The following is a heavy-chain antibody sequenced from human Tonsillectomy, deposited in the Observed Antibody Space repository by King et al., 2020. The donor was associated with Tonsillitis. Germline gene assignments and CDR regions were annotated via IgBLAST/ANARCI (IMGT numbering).Heavy chain of an antibody. V-gene: IGHV1-18*04. CDR1: GYTFSSYG. Sequence: VQLVQSGGEVKKPGASVKVSCKASGYTFSSYGISWVRQAPGKGLEWMGWISDYNGNTNYAEKLQGRFTMTTDTSTSTAYMELRSLRSDDTAVYYCARDIAVRPSFSAYWGQGTLVTVSS. CDR3: ARDIAVRPSFSAY. D-gene: IGHD6-6*01. CDR2: ISDYNGNT. J-gene: IGHJ4*02.